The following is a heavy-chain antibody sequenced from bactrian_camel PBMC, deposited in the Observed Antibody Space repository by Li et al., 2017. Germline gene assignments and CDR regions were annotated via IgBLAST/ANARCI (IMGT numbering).Heavy chain of an antibody. D-gene: IGHD2*01. Sequence: HVQLVESGGGSVQVGGSLTLSCAVSGNGDGSGYWCTGWFRQAPGKEREGVAAIDSAGNTRYADSVKGRFTVSKDNAANTLYLQIDNLKPEDTAMYYCAADVDPCVVVSDTFIKIGYWSQGTQVTV. CDR1: GNGDGSGY. CDR2: IDSAGNT. J-gene: IGHJ6*01. V-gene: IGHV3S53*01. CDR3: AADVDPCVVVSDTFIKIGY.